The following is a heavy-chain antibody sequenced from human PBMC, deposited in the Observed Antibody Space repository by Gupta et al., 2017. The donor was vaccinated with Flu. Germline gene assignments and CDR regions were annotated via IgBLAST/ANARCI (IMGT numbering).Heavy chain of an antibody. CDR2: ISGSGGST. V-gene: IGHV3-23*01. CDR3: AKEDEGAATRQTVDY. Sequence: EVQLLESGGGLVQPGGSLRLSCAASGFTFISYAMSWVRQAPGKGLEWVSAISGSGGSTYYADSVKGRFNISRDNSKNTLYLQMKRLRAEDKAVYYCAKEDEGAATRQTVDYGCQGTLVTVSS. J-gene: IGHJ4*02. CDR1: GFTFISYA. D-gene: IGHD6-13*01.